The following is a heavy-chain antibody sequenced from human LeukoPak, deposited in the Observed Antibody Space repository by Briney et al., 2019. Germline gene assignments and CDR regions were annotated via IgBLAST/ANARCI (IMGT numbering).Heavy chain of an antibody. CDR3: ARAWPGPYYYYYMDV. CDR1: GGSISSSSYY. J-gene: IGHJ6*03. V-gene: IGHV4-39*07. CDR2: IYYGGST. Sequence: SETLSLTCTVSGGSISSSSYYWGWIRQPPGKGLEWIGSIYYGGSTYYNPSLKSRVTISVDTSKNQFSLKLSSVTAADTAVYYCARAWPGPYYYYYMDVWGKGTTVTVSS.